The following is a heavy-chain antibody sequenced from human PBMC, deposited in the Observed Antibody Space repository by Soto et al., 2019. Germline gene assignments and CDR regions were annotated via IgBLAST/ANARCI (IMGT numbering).Heavy chain of an antibody. Sequence: QVQLQESGPGLVKPSETLSLTCTVSGGSISNFYWTWIRQPPGKRLEWIGKVHYSGSTNYNPSVKGRVTKSVDTAKNQLSLNLSSVTAADTAVYCCARHKDEGSDRGGMDVWGQGTTVTVSS. V-gene: IGHV4-59*08. CDR1: GGSISNFY. CDR2: VHYSGST. D-gene: IGHD6-25*01. J-gene: IGHJ6*02. CDR3: ARHKDEGSDRGGMDV.